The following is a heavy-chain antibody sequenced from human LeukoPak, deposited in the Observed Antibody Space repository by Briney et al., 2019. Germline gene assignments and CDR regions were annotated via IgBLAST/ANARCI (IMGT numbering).Heavy chain of an antibody. J-gene: IGHJ4*02. CDR1: GFTFSSYW. Sequence: GSLILSCAASGFTFSSYWMHWVRQDPGKGLVWVSRIKSDGTITIYADSVMGRFTISRDNAKNTLYLQMNSLRAEDSAVYYCARGFLGSSPSLDYWGQGTLVTVSS. CDR2: IKSDGTIT. D-gene: IGHD6-6*01. V-gene: IGHV3-74*01. CDR3: ARGFLGSSPSLDY.